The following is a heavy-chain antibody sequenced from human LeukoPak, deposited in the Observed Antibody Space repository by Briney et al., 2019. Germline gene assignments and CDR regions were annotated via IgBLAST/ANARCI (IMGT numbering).Heavy chain of an antibody. Sequence: GGSLRLSCAASGFTFSSYGMHWVRQAPGKGLEWVAFIRYDGSNKYYADSVKGRFTISRDNSKNTLYLQMNSLRAEDTAVYYCARDYSNYVNYYYGMDIWGQGTTVTVSS. J-gene: IGHJ6*02. V-gene: IGHV3-30*02. CDR3: ARDYSNYVNYYYGMDI. CDR2: IRYDGSNK. D-gene: IGHD4-11*01. CDR1: GFTFSSYG.